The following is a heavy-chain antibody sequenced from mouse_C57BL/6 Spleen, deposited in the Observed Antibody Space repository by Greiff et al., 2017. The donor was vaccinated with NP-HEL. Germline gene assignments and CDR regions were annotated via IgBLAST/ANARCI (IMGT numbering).Heavy chain of an antibody. V-gene: IGHV5-17*01. CDR3: AIDYGSTPFAY. J-gene: IGHJ3*01. D-gene: IGHD1-1*01. Sequence: EVQRVESGGGLVKPGGSLKLSCAASGFTFSDYGMHWVRQAPEKGLEWVAYISSGSSTIYYADTVKGRFTISRDNAKNTLFLQMTSLRSEDTAMYYCAIDYGSTPFAYWGQGTLVTVSA. CDR2: ISSGSSTI. CDR1: GFTFSDYG.